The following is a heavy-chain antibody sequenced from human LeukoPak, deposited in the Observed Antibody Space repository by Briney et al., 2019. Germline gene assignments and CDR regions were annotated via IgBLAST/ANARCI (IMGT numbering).Heavy chain of an antibody. CDR3: AGADGQH. V-gene: IGHV3-7*04. J-gene: IGHJ1*01. CDR1: QFTFSGHW. Sequence: QSGGSLRLSCAASQFTFSGHWMNWVRQAPGKGLEWVAIIKQDGSEIRYVDSVKGRFTISRDNTKNVLYLQMNSLRAEDTAVYYCAGADGQHWGQGTLVTVSS. CDR2: IKQDGSEI.